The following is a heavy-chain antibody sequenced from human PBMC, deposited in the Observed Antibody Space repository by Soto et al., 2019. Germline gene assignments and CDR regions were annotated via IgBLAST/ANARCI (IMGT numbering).Heavy chain of an antibody. CDR3: ARVARDGYNVEDYYYGMDV. J-gene: IGHJ6*02. Sequence: GSSAKVSCKASGRTFSSYTISWARKAPVQGLEWMGRIIPILGIANYAQKFQGRVTITADKSTSTDYMELSSLRSEDTAVYYCARVARDGYNVEDYYYGMDVWGQGTTVTVSS. CDR1: GRTFSSYT. V-gene: IGHV1-69*02. D-gene: IGHD5-12*01. CDR2: IIPILGIA.